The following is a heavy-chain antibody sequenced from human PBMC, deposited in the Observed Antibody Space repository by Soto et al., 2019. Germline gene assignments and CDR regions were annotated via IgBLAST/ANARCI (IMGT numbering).Heavy chain of an antibody. D-gene: IGHD3-22*01. CDR3: ANYVSSGYFGY. Sequence: SETLSLTCAVSGGSISSGGYSWSWIRQPPGKGLEWIGYIYHSGSTYYNPSLKSRVTISVDRSKNQFSLKLSSVTAADTAVYYCANYVSSGYFGYWGQGTLVTVSS. J-gene: IGHJ4*02. CDR2: IYHSGST. CDR1: GGSISSGGYS. V-gene: IGHV4-30-2*01.